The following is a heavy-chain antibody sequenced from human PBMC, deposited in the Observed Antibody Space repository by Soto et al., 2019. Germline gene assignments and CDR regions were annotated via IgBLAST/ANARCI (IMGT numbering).Heavy chain of an antibody. D-gene: IGHD5-12*01. J-gene: IGHJ4*02. CDR1: GFTFSSHA. CDR3: ARDGHEYSGYDIDC. CDR2: IWYDGTTK. V-gene: IGHV3-33*01. Sequence: QVQLVESGGGVVQPGRSLRLSCAASGFTFSSHAMHWVRQAPGKGLDWVAVIWYDGTTKYHADSVRGRSTIARDTSKNTVYLQMHSLRVEDTAVYYWARDGHEYSGYDIDCWGKGTRVTVCS.